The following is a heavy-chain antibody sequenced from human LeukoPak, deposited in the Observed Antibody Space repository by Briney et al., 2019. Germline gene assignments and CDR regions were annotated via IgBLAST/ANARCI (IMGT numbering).Heavy chain of an antibody. J-gene: IGHJ4*02. D-gene: IGHD3-22*01. CDR2: INPNSGGT. Sequence: ASVKVSCKASGYTFTGYYMHWVRQAPGQGLEWMGWINPNSGGTNYAQKFQGRVTITADKSTSTAYMELSSLRSEDTAVYYCARDMGYYDSIWYYFDYWGQGTLVTVSS. V-gene: IGHV1-2*02. CDR3: ARDMGYYDSIWYYFDY. CDR1: GYTFTGYY.